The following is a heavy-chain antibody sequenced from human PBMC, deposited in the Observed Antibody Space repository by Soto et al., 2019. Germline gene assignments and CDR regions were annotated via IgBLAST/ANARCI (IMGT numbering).Heavy chain of an antibody. J-gene: IGHJ4*02. CDR1: GGSFRGYY. Sequence: QVQLQQWGAGLLKPSETLSLTCAVYGGSFRGYYWSWIRQPPGKGLDWIGEINHSGSTNYNPSLKSRVTISVDTSKNQLSLKLSSLTAADTAVYYCARALSSSCYARSGTRFYSWGQGTLVTVSS. V-gene: IGHV4-34*01. CDR3: ARALSSSCYARSGTRFYS. CDR2: INHSGST. D-gene: IGHD6-13*01.